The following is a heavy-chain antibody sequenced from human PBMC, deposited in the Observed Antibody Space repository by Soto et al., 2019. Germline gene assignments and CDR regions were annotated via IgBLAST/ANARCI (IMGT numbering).Heavy chain of an antibody. Sequence: GASVKVSCKASGYTFTSYAMHWVRQAPGQRLEWMGWINAGNGNTKYAQKFQGRVTMTRDTSTSTVYMELSSLRSEDTAVYYCAAVAGHSRPYYFDYWGQGTLVTVSS. V-gene: IGHV1-3*01. CDR3: AAVAGHSRPYYFDY. CDR1: GYTFTSYA. CDR2: INAGNGNT. D-gene: IGHD6-19*01. J-gene: IGHJ4*02.